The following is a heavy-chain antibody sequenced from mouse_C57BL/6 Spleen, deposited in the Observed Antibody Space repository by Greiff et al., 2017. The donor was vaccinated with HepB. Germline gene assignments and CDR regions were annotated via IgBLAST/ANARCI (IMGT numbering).Heavy chain of an antibody. V-gene: IGHV8-12*01. CDR3: ARTYYSNSWFAY. J-gene: IGHJ3*01. Sequence: QVTLKESGPGILQSSQTLSLTCSFSGFSLSTSGMGVSWIRQPSGKGLEWLAHTSWDDDKRYNPSLKSRLTISKDTSRNQVFLKSTSVDTADTATYYCARTYYSNSWFAYWGQGTLVTVSA. CDR1: GFSLSTSGMG. CDR2: TSWDDDK. D-gene: IGHD2-5*01.